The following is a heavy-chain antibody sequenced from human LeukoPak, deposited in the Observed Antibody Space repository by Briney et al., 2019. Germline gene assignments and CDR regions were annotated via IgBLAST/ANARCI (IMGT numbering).Heavy chain of an antibody. CDR1: GGSFSGYY. V-gene: IGHV4-34*01. J-gene: IGHJ6*02. D-gene: IGHD3-10*01. CDR2: INHSGST. CDR3: ARGRKTRYGSGSSWAYGMDV. Sequence: SETLSLTCAVYGGSFSGYYWSWIRQPPGKGLEGIGEINHSGSTNYNPSLKSRVTISVDPSKNQFSLKLSSVTAADTAVYYCARGRKTRYGSGSSWAYGMDVWGQGTTVTVSS.